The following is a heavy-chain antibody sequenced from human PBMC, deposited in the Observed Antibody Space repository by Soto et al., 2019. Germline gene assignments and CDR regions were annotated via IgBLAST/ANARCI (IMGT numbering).Heavy chain of an antibody. CDR3: AKERSSLAAAGTSPTDY. CDR2: ISGSGGST. V-gene: IGHV3-23*01. Sequence: GGSLRLSCAASGFTFSSYAMSWVRQAPGKGLEWVSAISGSGGSTYYADSVKGRFTISRDNSKNTLYLQMNSLRAEDTAVYYCAKERSSLAAAGTSPTDYWGQGTLVTVSS. D-gene: IGHD6-13*01. J-gene: IGHJ4*02. CDR1: GFTFSSYA.